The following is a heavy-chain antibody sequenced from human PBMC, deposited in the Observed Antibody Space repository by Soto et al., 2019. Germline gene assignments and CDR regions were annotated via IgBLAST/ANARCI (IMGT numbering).Heavy chain of an antibody. Sequence: SVKVSCKASGGTFSSYAISWVRQAPGQGLEWMGGIIPIFGTANYAQKFQGRVTITADESTSTAYMELSSLRSEDTAVYYCARDPLEGGYYDSSGYIPYDAFDIWGQGTMVTV. J-gene: IGHJ3*02. V-gene: IGHV1-69*13. D-gene: IGHD3-22*01. CDR3: ARDPLEGGYYDSSGYIPYDAFDI. CDR2: IIPIFGTA. CDR1: GGTFSSYA.